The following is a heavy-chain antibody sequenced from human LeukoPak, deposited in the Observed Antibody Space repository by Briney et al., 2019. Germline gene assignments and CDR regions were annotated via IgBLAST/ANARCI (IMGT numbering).Heavy chain of an antibody. D-gene: IGHD3-3*01. CDR3: SRSSSRNFGVVIKSYYYYMDV. J-gene: IGHJ6*03. CDR1: GFTFSGSA. CDR2: IRSKAD. Sequence: GGSLRLSCAASGFTFSGSAIHWVRQASGKGLEWAGRIRSKADYAASVKGKFTISRDDSRNTAYLQMNSLKTEDTAVYYCSRSSSRNFGVVIKSYYYYMDVWGKGTTVTVSS. V-gene: IGHV3-73*01.